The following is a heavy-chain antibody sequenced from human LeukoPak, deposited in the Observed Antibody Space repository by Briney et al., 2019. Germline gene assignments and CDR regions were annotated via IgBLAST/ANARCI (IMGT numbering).Heavy chain of an antibody. J-gene: IGHJ5*02. V-gene: IGHV4-59*08. D-gene: IGHD5-24*01. CDR1: GGSISSYY. CDR2: IYYSGST. CDR3: ARHGDGYKISEIWFDP. Sequence: PSETLSLTCTVSGGSISSYYWSWIRQPPGKGLEWIGYIYYSGSTNYNPSLKSRVTISVDTSKNQFSLKLSSVTAADTAVYYCARHGDGYKISEIWFDPWGQGTLVTVSS.